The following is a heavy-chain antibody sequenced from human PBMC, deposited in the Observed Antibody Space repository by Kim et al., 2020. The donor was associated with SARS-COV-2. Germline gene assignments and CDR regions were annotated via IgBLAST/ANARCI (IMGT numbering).Heavy chain of an antibody. CDR2: ISAYIGTV. J-gene: IGHJ5*02. CDR1: GYTFTSFA. V-gene: IGHV1-18*01. D-gene: IGHD2-21*01. CDR3: VRGSSDCCGSWFDP. Sequence: ASVKVSCKASGYTFTSFAITWLRQAPGQGLEWMGWISAYIGTVNYAQNYQGRVTMTTDKSTSIAYMDLTGLRSDDTAVFYCVRGSSDCCGSWFDPWGQGT.